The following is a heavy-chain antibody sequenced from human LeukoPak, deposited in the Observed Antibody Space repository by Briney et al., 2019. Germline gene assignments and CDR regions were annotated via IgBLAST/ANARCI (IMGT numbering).Heavy chain of an antibody. CDR2: IDPSDSYT. CDR3: ARLGELSPTTVDY. Sequence: GESLRISCKGSGYSFTSYWISWVRQMPGKGLEWRGRIDPSDSYTNYSQSFQGHVTISADKSISTAYLQWSSLKAADTAMYYCARLGELSPTTVDYWGQGTLVTVSS. V-gene: IGHV5-10-1*01. D-gene: IGHD3-16*02. J-gene: IGHJ4*02. CDR1: GYSFTSYW.